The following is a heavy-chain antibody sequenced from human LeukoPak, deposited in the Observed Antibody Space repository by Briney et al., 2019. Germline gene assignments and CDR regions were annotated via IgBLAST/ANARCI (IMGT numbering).Heavy chain of an antibody. CDR3: ARDQFVSGGGNSGGFDY. CDR1: GYTFTSYY. J-gene: IGHJ4*02. D-gene: IGHD4-23*01. V-gene: IGHV1-46*01. Sequence: GGSLRLSCAASGYTFTSYYMHWVRQAPGQGLEWMGIINPSGGSTSYAQKFQGRVTMTRDTSTSTVYMELSSLRSEDTAVYYCARDQFVSGGGNSGGFDYWGQGTLVTVSS. CDR2: INPSGGST.